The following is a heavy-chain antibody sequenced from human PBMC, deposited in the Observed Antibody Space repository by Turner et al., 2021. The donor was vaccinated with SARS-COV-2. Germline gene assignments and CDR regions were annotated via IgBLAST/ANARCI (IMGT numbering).Heavy chain of an antibody. J-gene: IGHJ3*02. V-gene: IGHV3-48*03. D-gene: IGHD1-1*01. CDR2: ISRSGSTI. CDR1: GFTFSSYE. CDR3: ARDQLEVTHAFDI. Sequence: EVQLVESGGGLVQPGGSLRLFCAASGFTFSSYEMNWVRQAPGKGLEWVSYISRSGSTIYYADSVKGRFTISRDNAKNSLYLQMNSLRAEDTAVYYCARDQLEVTHAFDIWGQGTMVTVSS.